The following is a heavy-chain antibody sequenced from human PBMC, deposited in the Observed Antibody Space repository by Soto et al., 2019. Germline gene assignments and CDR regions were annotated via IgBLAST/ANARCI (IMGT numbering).Heavy chain of an antibody. CDR1: GYTFTSYA. Sequence: QVQLVQSGAEEKKPGASVKVSCKASGYTFTSYAMHWVRQAPGQRLEWMGWINAGNGNTKYSQKFQGRVTITRDTSASTAYRELSSLRSEDTAVYSCAGDRRVVRGVIFYYYGMDVWGRGTTVTVSS. CDR2: INAGNGNT. J-gene: IGHJ6*02. CDR3: AGDRRVVRGVIFYYYGMDV. D-gene: IGHD3-10*01. V-gene: IGHV1-3*05.